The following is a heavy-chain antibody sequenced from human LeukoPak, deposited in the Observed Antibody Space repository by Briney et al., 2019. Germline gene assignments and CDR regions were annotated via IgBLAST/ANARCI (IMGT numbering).Heavy chain of an antibody. V-gene: IGHV4-39*01. Sequence: SETLSLTCTVSGGSISSSSYYWGWIRQPPGKGLEWIGSIYYSGSTYYNPSLKSRVTISVDTSKNQFSLKLSSVTAADTAVYDCARLVAGISVAPDYRGQGTLVTVSS. CDR3: ARLVAGISVAPDY. CDR1: GGSISSSSYY. D-gene: IGHD3-3*02. J-gene: IGHJ4*02. CDR2: IYYSGST.